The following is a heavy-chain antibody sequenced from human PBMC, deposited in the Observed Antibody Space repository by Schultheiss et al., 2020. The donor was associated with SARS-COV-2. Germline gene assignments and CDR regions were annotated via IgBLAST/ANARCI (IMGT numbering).Heavy chain of an antibody. Sequence: SETLSLTCTVSGGSISSYYWTWIRQPPGKGLEWIGYIYYSGSTNYNPSLKSRVTISVDTSKNQFSLKLSSVTAADTAVYYCARVVSPGAFDIWGQGTMVTVSS. CDR1: GGSISSYY. CDR2: IYYSGST. J-gene: IGHJ3*02. D-gene: IGHD2/OR15-2a*01. V-gene: IGHV4-59*08. CDR3: ARVVSPGAFDI.